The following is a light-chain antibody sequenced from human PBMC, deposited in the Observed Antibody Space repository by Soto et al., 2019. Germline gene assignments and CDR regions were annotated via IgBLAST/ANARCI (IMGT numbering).Light chain of an antibody. Sequence: IQLTHSPSSLSASVGDRVTITCRASQGISSYLAWYQQKPGKAPKLLIYAASTLQSGVPSRFSGSGSGIDFTLTISSLQREDFATYYCQHFYDYPHSFGPGTKVDI. V-gene: IGKV1-9*01. CDR1: QGISSY. CDR3: QHFYDYPHS. CDR2: AAS. J-gene: IGKJ3*01.